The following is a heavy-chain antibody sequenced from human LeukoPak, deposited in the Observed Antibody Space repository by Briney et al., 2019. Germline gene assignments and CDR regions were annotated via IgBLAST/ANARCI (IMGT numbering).Heavy chain of an antibody. D-gene: IGHD1-26*01. J-gene: IGHJ6*03. CDR2: IYNSENT. CDR3: ASIPATYNYYYYYMDV. V-gene: IGHV4-61*02. CDR1: GGSISSNSHY. Sequence: SETLSLTCTVSGGSISSNSHYWSWIRQPAGKGLEWIGRIYNSENTNYNPSLKSRVTISVDTSKNQFSLKLSSVTAADTAVYYCASIPATYNYYYYYMDVWGKGTTVTVSS.